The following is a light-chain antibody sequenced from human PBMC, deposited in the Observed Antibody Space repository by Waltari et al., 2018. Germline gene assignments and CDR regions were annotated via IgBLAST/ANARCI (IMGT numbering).Light chain of an antibody. V-gene: IGLV3-1*01. J-gene: IGLJ1*01. CDR2: QDK. Sequence: SYELTQPPSVSVSAGQTASITCSGDKLGHKFVCWFQQRPGQSPVLVIYQDKKRPSGIPERFSDSNSGNTATLTISGTQPLDEADYYCQAWDSSSDSYVFGSGTKVTV. CDR1: KLGHKF. CDR3: QAWDSSSDSYV.